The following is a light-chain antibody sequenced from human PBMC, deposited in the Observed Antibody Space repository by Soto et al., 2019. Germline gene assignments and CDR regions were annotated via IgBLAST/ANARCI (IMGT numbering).Light chain of an antibody. J-gene: IGKJ1*01. CDR2: GAS. V-gene: IGKV3D-15*01. Sequence: EIVMTQSPATLSVTPGERATLSCGASRSVSSYLAWYQQKPGQGPRLLIYGASSRATGIPDRFSGSGSGTDFTLTISSLQTEDVATYYCQKYNSAPRTFGQGTNVDI. CDR3: QKYNSAPRT. CDR1: RSVSSY.